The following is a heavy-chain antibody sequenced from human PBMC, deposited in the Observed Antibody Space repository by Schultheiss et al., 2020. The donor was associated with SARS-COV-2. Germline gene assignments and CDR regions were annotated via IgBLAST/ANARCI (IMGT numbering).Heavy chain of an antibody. Sequence: SETLSLTCTVSGGSISSSSYYWGWIRQPPGKGLEWIGSIYYSGSTYYNPSLKSRVTISVDTSKNQFSLKLSSVTAADTAVYFCVRDLYGDSGYWGQGAPVTVSS. CDR1: GGSISSSSYY. J-gene: IGHJ4*02. D-gene: IGHD4-17*01. CDR2: IYYSGST. V-gene: IGHV4-39*07. CDR3: VRDLYGDSGY.